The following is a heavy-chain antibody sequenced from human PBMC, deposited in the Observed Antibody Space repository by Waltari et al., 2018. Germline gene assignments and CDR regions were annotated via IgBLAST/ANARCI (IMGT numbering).Heavy chain of an antibody. D-gene: IGHD6-13*01. CDR2: IYYSVIT. Sequence: QLQLQESGPGLVKPSETLSLTCTVSGGSISSSSYYWGWIRQPPGKGLEWIGSIYYSVITYYTPSLKSRVTISVDTSKNQFSLKLSSVTAADTAVYYCAREGRDSSSWYWGYYYGMDVWGQGTTVTVSS. CDR3: AREGRDSSSWYWGYYYGMDV. V-gene: IGHV4-39*07. J-gene: IGHJ6*02. CDR1: GGSISSSSYY.